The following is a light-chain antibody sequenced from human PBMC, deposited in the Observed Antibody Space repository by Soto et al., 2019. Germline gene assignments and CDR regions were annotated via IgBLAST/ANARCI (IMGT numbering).Light chain of an antibody. Sequence: EIVLTQSPGTLSLSPGERATLSCRASQSVPNNYLAWYQQKPGQAPRLLIFDASSRATGTPARFSGSGSGTDFTLTISSLEPEDFALYHCLQRSAWPLTFGPGTKVDIK. CDR2: DAS. V-gene: IGKV3D-20*02. CDR3: LQRSAWPLT. CDR1: QSVPNNY. J-gene: IGKJ3*01.